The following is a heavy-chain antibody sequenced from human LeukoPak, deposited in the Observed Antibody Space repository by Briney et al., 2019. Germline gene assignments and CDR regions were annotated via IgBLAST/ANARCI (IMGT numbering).Heavy chain of an antibody. CDR1: GFTFSDCY. Sequence: PGGSLRLSCAASGFTFSDCYMSWIRQAPGKGLEWVSYISSSSSYTNYADSVKGRFTISRDNAKNSLYLQMNSLRAEDTAVYYCARGDCSGGSCYSIYYYGMDVWGQGTTVTVSS. CDR2: ISSSSSYT. CDR3: ARGDCSGGSCYSIYYYGMDV. V-gene: IGHV3-11*06. D-gene: IGHD2-15*01. J-gene: IGHJ6*02.